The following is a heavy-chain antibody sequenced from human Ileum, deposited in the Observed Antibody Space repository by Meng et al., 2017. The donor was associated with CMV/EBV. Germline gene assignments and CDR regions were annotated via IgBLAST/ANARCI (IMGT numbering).Heavy chain of an antibody. Sequence: GESLKISCAAAGFTLSNYGVHWVRQAPGKGLEWVASMSRDGNYKHYADSVKGRFTISRDNSKNTLYLQMNSLRTEDTAVYYCASDYYEDSGYVHWGQGTLVTVSS. J-gene: IGHJ4*02. D-gene: IGHD3-22*01. CDR1: GFTLSNYG. CDR2: MSRDGNYK. V-gene: IGHV3-30*04. CDR3: ASDYYEDSGYVH.